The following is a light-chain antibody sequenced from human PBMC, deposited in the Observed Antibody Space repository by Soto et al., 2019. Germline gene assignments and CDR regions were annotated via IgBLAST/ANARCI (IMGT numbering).Light chain of an antibody. CDR3: LQYYSAPLA. CDR2: WAS. CDR1: QSILSSSNNKNY. J-gene: IGKJ4*01. V-gene: IGKV4-1*01. Sequence: DIVMTQSPDSLAVSLGEMATINCKSSQSILSSSNNKNYLSWYQQKPGQPPKLLISWASTRDSGVPDRFSGSGSGTHFTLTISSLQSEDVAVYYCLQYYSAPLAFGGGTKLEIK.